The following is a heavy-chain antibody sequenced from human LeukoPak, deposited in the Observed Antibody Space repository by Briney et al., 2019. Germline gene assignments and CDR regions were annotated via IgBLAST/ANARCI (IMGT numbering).Heavy chain of an antibody. CDR1: GFTVSSNY. Sequence: GGSLRLSCAASGFTVSSNYMSWVRQASGKGLEWVGRTRNKANSYTTEYAASVKGRFTISRDDSKNSLYLQMNSLKTEDTAVYYCARSPGSSWYYFDYWGQGTLVTVSS. V-gene: IGHV3-72*01. CDR3: ARSPGSSWYYFDY. D-gene: IGHD6-13*01. J-gene: IGHJ4*02. CDR2: TRNKANSYTT.